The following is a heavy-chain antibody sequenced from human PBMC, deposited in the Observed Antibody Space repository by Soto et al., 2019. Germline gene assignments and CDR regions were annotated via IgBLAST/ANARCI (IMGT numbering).Heavy chain of an antibody. CDR1: GFTFSSYG. CDR2: IWYDGSNK. J-gene: IGHJ3*02. CDR3: ARVIVGATTRDAFDI. Sequence: GGSLRLSCAASGFTFSSYGMHWVRQAPGKGLEWVAVIWYDGSNKYYADSVKGRFTISRDNSKNTLYLQMNSLRAEDTAVYYCARVIVGATTRDAFDIWGQGTMVTVSS. V-gene: IGHV3-33*01. D-gene: IGHD1-26*01.